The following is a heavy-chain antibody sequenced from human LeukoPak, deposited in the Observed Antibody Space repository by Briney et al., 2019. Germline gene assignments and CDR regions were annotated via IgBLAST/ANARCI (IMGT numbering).Heavy chain of an antibody. V-gene: IGHV3-21*01. Sequence: PGGSLRRSCAASGFTFSSYSMNWVRQAPGKGLEWVSSISSSSSYIYYADSVKGRFTISRDNAKNSLYLQMNSLRAEDTAVYYCARAVFYDSSGYYPLFAFDIWGQGTMVTVSS. CDR1: GFTFSSYS. CDR3: ARAVFYDSSGYYPLFAFDI. CDR2: ISSSSSYI. J-gene: IGHJ3*02. D-gene: IGHD3-22*01.